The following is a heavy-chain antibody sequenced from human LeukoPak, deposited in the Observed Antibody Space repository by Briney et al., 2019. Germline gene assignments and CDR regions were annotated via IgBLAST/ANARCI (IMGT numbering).Heavy chain of an antibody. D-gene: IGHD2-2*01. CDR2: INPNSGGT. Sequence: GASVKVSCKASGYTFTGYYMHWVRQAPGQGLEWMGWINPNSGGTNYAQKFQGRVTMTRDTSISTAYMELSSLRSEDTAVYYCARSFNCSSTSCPYHYYYYMDVWGKGTTVTVSS. CDR1: GYTFTGYY. V-gene: IGHV1-2*02. J-gene: IGHJ6*03. CDR3: ARSFNCSSTSCPYHYYYYMDV.